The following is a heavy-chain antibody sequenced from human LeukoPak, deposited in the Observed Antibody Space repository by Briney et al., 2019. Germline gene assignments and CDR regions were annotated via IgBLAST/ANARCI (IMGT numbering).Heavy chain of an antibody. Sequence: ASETPSLTLTVAAASVSSYDASSSRQPAGKGLEWIGRIYTSGSTNYNPSLKSRVTISVDKSKNQFSLKLSSVTAADTAVYYCARGGAVAGGIDYWGQGTLVTVSS. CDR2: IYTSGST. J-gene: IGHJ4*02. CDR3: ARGGAVAGGIDY. V-gene: IGHV4-4*07. D-gene: IGHD6-19*01. CDR1: AASVSSYD.